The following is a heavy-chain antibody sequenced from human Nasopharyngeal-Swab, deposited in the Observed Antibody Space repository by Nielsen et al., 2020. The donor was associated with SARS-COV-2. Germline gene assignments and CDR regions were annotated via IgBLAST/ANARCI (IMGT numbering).Heavy chain of an antibody. CDR1: GASFSGYY. Sequence: SETLSLTCAVYGASFSGYYWSWIPHPPGKGLEWIGEINHSGSTNYNPSLKSRVTISVDTSKNQFSLKLSSVTAADTAVYYCASSQMTTVTTRTRAWGYWGPGTLVTVSS. D-gene: IGHD4-17*01. V-gene: IGHV4-34*01. CDR2: INHSGST. J-gene: IGHJ4*02. CDR3: ASSQMTTVTTRTRAWGY.